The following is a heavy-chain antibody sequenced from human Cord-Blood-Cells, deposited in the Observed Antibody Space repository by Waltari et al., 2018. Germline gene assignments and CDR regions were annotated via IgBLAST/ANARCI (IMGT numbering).Heavy chain of an antibody. J-gene: IGHJ4*02. CDR3: AREGLGHYFDY. Sequence: EVQLVESGGGLVQPGGSLRLSCAASGFTFSSYEMNWVRQAPGQGLEWVSDMSSSGSTIYYADSVKGRFTISRDNAKNSLYLQMNSLRAEDTAVYYCAREGLGHYFDYWGQGTLVTVSS. D-gene: IGHD6-19*01. V-gene: IGHV3-48*03. CDR2: MSSSGSTI. CDR1: GFTFSSYE.